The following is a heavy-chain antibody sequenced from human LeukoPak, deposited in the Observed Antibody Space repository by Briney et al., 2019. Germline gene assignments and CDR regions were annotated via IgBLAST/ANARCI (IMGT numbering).Heavy chain of an antibody. J-gene: IGHJ6*02. Sequence: GGSLRLSCAASGFTFSDYYMSWIRQAPGKGLEWVSYISSSDSTIYYADSVKGRFTISRDNSKNTLYLQMNSLRAEDTAVYYCARGRVVVAASYGMDVWGQGTTVTVSS. CDR2: ISSSDSTI. CDR3: ARGRVVVAASYGMDV. V-gene: IGHV3-11*01. CDR1: GFTFSDYY. D-gene: IGHD2-15*01.